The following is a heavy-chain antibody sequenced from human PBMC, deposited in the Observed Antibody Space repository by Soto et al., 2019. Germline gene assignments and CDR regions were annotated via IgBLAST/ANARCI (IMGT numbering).Heavy chain of an antibody. V-gene: IGHV1-69*01. Sequence: QVQLVQSGAEVKKPGSSVKVSCKASGGTFSSYAISWVRQAPGQGLEWMGGIITIFGTANYAQKFQGRVTITADESTSTAYMELSSLRTEDTAVYYCARGAGGLFGTNDAFDIWGQGTMVTVSS. CDR3: ARGAGGLFGTNDAFDI. CDR2: IITIFGTA. CDR1: GGTFSSYA. J-gene: IGHJ3*02. D-gene: IGHD3-3*01.